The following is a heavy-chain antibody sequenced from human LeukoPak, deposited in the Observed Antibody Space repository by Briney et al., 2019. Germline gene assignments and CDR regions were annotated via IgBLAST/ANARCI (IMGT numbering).Heavy chain of an antibody. V-gene: IGHV4-39*07. Sequence: KPSETLSLTCTVSGGSISSSSYYWGWIRQPPGKGLEWIGSIDYSGSTYDNPSLNSRVTISVDTSKTQFSLKLSSVTAADTAVYYCARCSEYNWNYYYMDVWGKGTTVTVSS. CDR2: IDYSGST. J-gene: IGHJ6*03. D-gene: IGHD1-20*01. CDR3: ARCSEYNWNYYYMDV. CDR1: GGSISSSSYY.